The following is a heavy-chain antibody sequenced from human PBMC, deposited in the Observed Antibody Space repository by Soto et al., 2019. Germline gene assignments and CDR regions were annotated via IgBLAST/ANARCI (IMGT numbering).Heavy chain of an antibody. J-gene: IGHJ4*02. CDR2: INHSGST. CDR3: ARESHSSWYFDY. CDR1: GGSFSGYY. Sequence: SETLSLTCAVYGGSFSGYYWSWIRQPPGKGLEWIGEINHSGSTNYNPSLKSRVTISVDTSKNQFSLKLSSVTAAGTAVYYCARESHSSWYFDYWGQGTLVTVSS. V-gene: IGHV4-34*01. D-gene: IGHD6-19*01.